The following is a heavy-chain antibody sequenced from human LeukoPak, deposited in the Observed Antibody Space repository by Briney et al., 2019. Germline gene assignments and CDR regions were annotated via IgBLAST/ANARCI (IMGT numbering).Heavy chain of an antibody. CDR2: ISWDGGST. V-gene: IGHV3-43D*03. J-gene: IGHJ4*02. Sequence: GGSLRLSCAASGFTFDDYAMHWVRQAPGKGLEWVSLISWDGGSTYYADSVKGRFTISRDNSKNTLYLQMNSLRAEDTAVYYCARDPADYWGQGTLVTVSS. CDR3: ARDPADY. CDR1: GFTFDDYA.